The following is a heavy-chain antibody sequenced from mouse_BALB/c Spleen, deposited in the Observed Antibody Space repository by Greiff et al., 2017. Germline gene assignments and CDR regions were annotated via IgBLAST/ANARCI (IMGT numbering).Heavy chain of an antibody. CDR1: GYSITSDYA. V-gene: IGHV3-2*02. CDR2: ISYSGST. J-gene: IGHJ4*01. Sequence: EVKLMESGPGLVKPSQSLSLTCTVTGYSITSDYAWNWIRQFPGNKLEWMGYISYSGSTSYNPSLKSRISITRDTSKNQFFLQLNSVTTEDTATYYCARDLSYYGNYGTMDYWGQGTSVTVSS. CDR3: ARDLSYYGNYGTMDY. D-gene: IGHD2-10*01.